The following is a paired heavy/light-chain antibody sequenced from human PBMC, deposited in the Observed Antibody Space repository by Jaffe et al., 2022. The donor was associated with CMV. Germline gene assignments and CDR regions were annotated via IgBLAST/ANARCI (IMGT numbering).Heavy chain of an antibody. CDR2: ISSSSSYT. J-gene: IGHJ4*02. CDR3: ARASVDYYDSSGYYYFDY. Sequence: QVQLVESGGGLVKPGGSLRLSCAASGFTFSDYYMSWIRQAPGKGLEWVSYISSSSSYTNYADSVKGRFTISRDNAKNSLYLQMNSLRAEDTAVYYCARASVDYYDSSGYYYFDYWGQGTLVTVSS. V-gene: IGHV3-11*06. D-gene: IGHD3-22*01. CDR1: GFTFSDYY.
Light chain of an antibody. J-gene: IGLJ2*01. CDR2: EDN. CDR3: QSYDSSNVV. V-gene: IGLV6-57*04. CDR1: SGSIASNY. Sequence: NFMLTQPHSVSESPGKTVTISCTRSSGSIASNYVQWYQQRPGSAPTTVIYEDNQRPSGVPDRFSGSIDSSSNSASLTISGLKTEDEADYYCQSYDSSNVVFGGGTKLTVL.